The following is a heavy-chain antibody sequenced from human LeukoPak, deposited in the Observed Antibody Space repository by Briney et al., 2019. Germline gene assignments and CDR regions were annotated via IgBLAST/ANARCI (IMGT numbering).Heavy chain of an antibody. Sequence: ASVKLSCKASGYTVTSYGISWGRQAPGHGLEWMGWISAYNGNTNYAQKLQGRVTMTTDTSTSTAYMELRSLRSDDTAVYYCARDTSNYLDYWGQGTLVTVS. CDR3: ARDTSNYLDY. V-gene: IGHV1-18*01. CDR2: ISAYNGNT. CDR1: GYTVTSYG. D-gene: IGHD3-3*01. J-gene: IGHJ4*02.